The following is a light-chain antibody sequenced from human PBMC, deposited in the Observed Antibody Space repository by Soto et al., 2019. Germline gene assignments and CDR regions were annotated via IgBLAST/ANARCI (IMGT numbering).Light chain of an antibody. CDR3: QKYNSAPRT. J-gene: IGKJ3*01. CDR1: QGISNY. CDR2: AAS. Sequence: DIQMTQSPSSLSASVGDRVTITCRASQGISNYLAGYQQKPGKVPKLLIYAASTLHSGVPSRFSGSGSGTDFTLPISSLQPEDVATYYCQKYNSAPRTFGPGTQWISN. V-gene: IGKV1-27*01.